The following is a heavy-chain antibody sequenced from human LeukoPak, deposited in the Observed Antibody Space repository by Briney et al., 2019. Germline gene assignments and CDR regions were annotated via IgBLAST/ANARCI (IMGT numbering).Heavy chain of an antibody. CDR2: ISSGGSTI. CDR3: ARMISGGSYDAFDI. J-gene: IGHJ3*02. V-gene: IGHV3-48*03. D-gene: IGHD6-19*01. CDR1: GFTFSSYE. Sequence: PGGSLRHSRAASGFTFSSYEMNWVRQAPGKGLEWVSYISSGGSTIFYADSVKGRFTISRDNAKNSLYLQMNSLRAEDTAVYSCARMISGGSYDAFDIWGQGTMVTVSS.